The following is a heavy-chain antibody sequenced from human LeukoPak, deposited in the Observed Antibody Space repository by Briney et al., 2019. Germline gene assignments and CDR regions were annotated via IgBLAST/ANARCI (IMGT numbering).Heavy chain of an antibody. D-gene: IGHD4-23*01. V-gene: IGHV1-2*02. Sequence: ASVKVSCKASGYTFTGYYMHWVRQAPGQGLEWMGWINPNSGGTNYAQKFQGRVTMTRGTSISTAYMELSRLRSDDTAAYYCARDLNYGGHGYWGQGTLVTVSS. CDR1: GYTFTGYY. CDR3: ARDLNYGGHGY. CDR2: INPNSGGT. J-gene: IGHJ4*02.